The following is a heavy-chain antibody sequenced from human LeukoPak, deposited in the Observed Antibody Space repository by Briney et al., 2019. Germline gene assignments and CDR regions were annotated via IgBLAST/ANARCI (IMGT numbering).Heavy chain of an antibody. CDR3: ARVGTYSNYAKSWYFDY. D-gene: IGHD4-11*01. Sequence: SETLSLTCTVSGGSFSSYYWSLIRQPPGKGLEWIGYIYYSGSTNYSPSLKSRVTISVDTPKNQFSLKLSSVTAADTAVYYCARVGTYSNYAKSWYFDYWGQGTLVTVSS. J-gene: IGHJ4*02. CDR2: IYYSGST. V-gene: IGHV4-59*08. CDR1: GGSFSSYY.